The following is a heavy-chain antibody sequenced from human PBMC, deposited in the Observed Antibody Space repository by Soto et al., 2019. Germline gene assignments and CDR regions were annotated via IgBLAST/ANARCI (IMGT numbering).Heavy chain of an antibody. J-gene: IGHJ4*02. CDR1: GFTFSSDA. V-gene: IGHV3-23*01. CDR3: ANEWSDARTRQKSGLVNY. CDR2: ISSSGAST. D-gene: IGHD2-8*01. Sequence: EVQLLESGGDLAQPGGSLRLSCAASGFTFSSDAMTWVRQAPRKGLEWVSTISSSGASTYYADSVEGRFTISRDNSKNTLYLQMNSLRAEDTAVYHCANEWSDARTRQKSGLVNYWGQGTLVTVSS.